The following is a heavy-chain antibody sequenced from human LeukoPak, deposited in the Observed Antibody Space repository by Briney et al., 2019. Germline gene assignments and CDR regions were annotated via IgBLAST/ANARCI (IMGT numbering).Heavy chain of an antibody. V-gene: IGHV1-24*01. CDR1: GYTLTELS. Sequence: GASVKASCKVSGYTLTELSMHWVRQAPGKGLEWMGGFDPEDGETIYAQKFQGRVTMAEDTSTDTAYMELSSLRSEDTAVYYCATFLSASNIADYWGQGTLVTVSS. J-gene: IGHJ4*02. CDR3: ATFLSASNIADY. CDR2: FDPEDGET. D-gene: IGHD6-13*01.